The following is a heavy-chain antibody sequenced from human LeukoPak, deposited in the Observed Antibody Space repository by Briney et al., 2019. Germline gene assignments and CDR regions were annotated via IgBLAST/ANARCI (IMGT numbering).Heavy chain of an antibody. Sequence: GGSLRLSCAASGFTFSSYWMHWVRQAPGKGLVWVSRINGDGSSTAYADSVKGRFTISRDNAKNTLYLQMNSLTAEDTAVYYWPRGPPCYFALGGRAPLFTVSS. CDR3: PRGPPCYFAL. CDR1: GFTFSSYW. D-gene: IGHD3-10*01. V-gene: IGHV3-74*01. J-gene: IGHJ2*01. CDR2: INGDGSST.